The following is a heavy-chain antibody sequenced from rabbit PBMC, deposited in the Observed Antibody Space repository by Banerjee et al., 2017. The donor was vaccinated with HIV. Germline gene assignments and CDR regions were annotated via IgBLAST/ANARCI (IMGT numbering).Heavy chain of an antibody. V-gene: IGHV1S45*01. J-gene: IGHJ3*01. CDR2: IYTGNGNT. CDR3: ARGYDIAGDGYAL. CDR1: GFSFSSSYY. D-gene: IGHD3-3*01. Sequence: QEQLVESGGGLVQPEGSLTLTCTASGFSFSSSYYMCWVRQAPGKGLEWIGCIYTGNGNTHYASWAKGRLTISKTSSTTVTLQMTSLTAADTATYFCARGYDIAGDGYALWGQGTLVTVS.